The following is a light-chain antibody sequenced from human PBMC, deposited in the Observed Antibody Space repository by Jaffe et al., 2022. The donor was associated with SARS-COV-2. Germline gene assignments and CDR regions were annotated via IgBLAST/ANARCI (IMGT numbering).Light chain of an antibody. J-gene: IGLJ2*01. CDR2: GKN. CDR3: NSRDSSGKVVV. CDR1: SLRTYY. Sequence: SSELTQDPAVSVALGQTVRITCRGDSLRTYYASWYQQKPGQAPVLVIYGKNNRPSGIPDRFSGSYSGNAASLTITGAQAEDEADYYCNSRDSSGKVVVFGGGTKVTVL. V-gene: IGLV3-19*01.